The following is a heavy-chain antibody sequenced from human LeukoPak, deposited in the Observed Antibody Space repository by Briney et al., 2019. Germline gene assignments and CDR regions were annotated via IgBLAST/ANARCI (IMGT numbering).Heavy chain of an antibody. D-gene: IGHD2-2*01. CDR2: ISGSGGST. Sequence: GGSLRLSCAASGFTLSSYAMSWVRQAPGKGLEWVSAISGSGGSTYYADSVKGRFTISRDNSKNTLYLQMNSLRAEDTAIYYCAKDLRLDCSTTSCYLLDYWGQGTLVTVSS. V-gene: IGHV3-23*01. J-gene: IGHJ4*02. CDR1: GFTLSSYA. CDR3: AKDLRLDCSTTSCYLLDY.